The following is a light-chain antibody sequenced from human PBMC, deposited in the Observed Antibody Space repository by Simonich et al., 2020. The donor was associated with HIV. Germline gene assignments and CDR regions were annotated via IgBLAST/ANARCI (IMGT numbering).Light chain of an antibody. CDR1: KLGDKY. CDR3: AAWFDSLNGHVV. V-gene: IGLV3-1*01. CDR2: LDF. J-gene: IGLJ2*01. Sequence: SYELTQPPLVSVSPGQTASITCSGDKLGDKYACWYQQKAGQSPVLVIHLDFKRPSGIPELFSGSNSGNTATLTSSGTQAMDEADYYCAAWFDSLNGHVVFGGGTKLTVL.